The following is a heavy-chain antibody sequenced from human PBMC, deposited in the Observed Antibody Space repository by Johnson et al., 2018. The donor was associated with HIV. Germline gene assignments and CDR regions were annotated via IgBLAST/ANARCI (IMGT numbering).Heavy chain of an antibody. CDR1: GFTFSGSA. D-gene: IGHD6-6*01. Sequence: VQLVESGGDLVQPGGSVKLSCEGSGFTFSGSAMHWVRQSPGKGLEWVGHIGTKSDNYATEYAASLKGRFIVSRDDSKNTLYLQMNSLRAEDTAVYYCAKQQLVPDDAFDIWGQGTMVNVSS. J-gene: IGHJ3*02. CDR2: IGTKSDNYAT. CDR3: AKQQLVPDDAFDI. V-gene: IGHV3-73*02.